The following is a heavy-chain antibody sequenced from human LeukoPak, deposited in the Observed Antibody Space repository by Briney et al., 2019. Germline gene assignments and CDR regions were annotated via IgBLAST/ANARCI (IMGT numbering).Heavy chain of an antibody. Sequence: KPSETLSLTCTVSGGSISSSSYYWSWIRQPAGKGLEWIGRIYTSGSTNYNPSLKSRVTMSVDTSKNQFSLKLSSVTAADTAVYYCARERDVLLWFGEFIFDYWGQGTLVTVSS. CDR1: GGSISSSSYY. CDR2: IYTSGST. J-gene: IGHJ4*02. V-gene: IGHV4-61*02. CDR3: ARERDVLLWFGEFIFDY. D-gene: IGHD3-10*01.